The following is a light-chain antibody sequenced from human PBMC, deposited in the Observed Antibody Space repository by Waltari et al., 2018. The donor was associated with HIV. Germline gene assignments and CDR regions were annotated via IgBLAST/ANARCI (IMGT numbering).Light chain of an antibody. V-gene: IGLV3-19*01. Sequence: SSELTQDPAMSVALGQTVRITCQGDSLRSYYASWYQQKPGQAPKLVIFRKDSRPSGIPDRFSASSSRNSATLTITGAEAEDEADYYCYSRDASGSHGVFGPGTKVTIL. CDR1: SLRSYY. J-gene: IGLJ1*01. CDR3: YSRDASGSHGV. CDR2: RKD.